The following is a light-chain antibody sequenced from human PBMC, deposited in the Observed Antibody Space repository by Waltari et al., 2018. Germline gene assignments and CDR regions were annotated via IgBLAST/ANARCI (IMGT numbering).Light chain of an antibody. CDR3: QQYETYSGT. J-gene: IGKJ1*01. Sequence: DRVTITCRASQNINSWLAWYQQKPGKAPKLLIHAASSLQSGVPSRFSGGGSGTEFTLTISNLQPDDFATYYCQQYETYSGTFGQGTKVEIK. CDR1: QNINSW. CDR2: AAS. V-gene: IGKV1-5*01.